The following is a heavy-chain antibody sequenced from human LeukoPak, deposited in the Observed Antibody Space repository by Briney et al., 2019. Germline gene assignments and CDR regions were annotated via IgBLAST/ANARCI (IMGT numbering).Heavy chain of an antibody. Sequence: PSETLSLTCTVSGGSISSYYWSWIRQPPGKGLEWIGYIYYSGSTNYNPSLKSRVTISVDTSKNQFSLKLSSVTAADTAVYYCARGGGGNLYYYYYCMDVWGKGTTVTVSS. CDR1: GGSISSYY. CDR3: ARGGGGNLYYYYYCMDV. D-gene: IGHD4-23*01. J-gene: IGHJ6*03. CDR2: IYYSGST. V-gene: IGHV4-59*01.